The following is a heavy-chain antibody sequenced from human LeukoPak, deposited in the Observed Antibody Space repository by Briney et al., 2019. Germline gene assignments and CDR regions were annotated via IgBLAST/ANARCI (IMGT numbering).Heavy chain of an antibody. CDR3: ARLKGYGSGSFQRYMYFDY. Sequence: PSETLSLTCAVYGGSFSGYYWSWIRQPPGKGLEWIGEINHSGSTNYNPSLKSRVTISVDTSKNQFSLKLSSVTAADTAVYYCARLKGYGSGSFQRYMYFDYWGQGTLVTVSS. CDR1: GGSFSGYY. J-gene: IGHJ4*02. V-gene: IGHV4-34*01. CDR2: INHSGST. D-gene: IGHD3-10*01.